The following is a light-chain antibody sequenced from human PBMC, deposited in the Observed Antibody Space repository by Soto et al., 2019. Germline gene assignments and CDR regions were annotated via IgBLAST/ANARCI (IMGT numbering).Light chain of an antibody. V-gene: IGKV3-20*01. CDR3: QQYGSSPLT. J-gene: IGKJ4*01. CDR1: QAVNTR. Sequence: EIELTHSPATLSSFPPGGVRLXRRASQAVNTRLAWYQHKPGQAPRLLIYGASTRATGIPARFSGSGSGTDFTLTISRLEPEDFAVYYCQQYGSSPLTFGGGTKVDI. CDR2: GAS.